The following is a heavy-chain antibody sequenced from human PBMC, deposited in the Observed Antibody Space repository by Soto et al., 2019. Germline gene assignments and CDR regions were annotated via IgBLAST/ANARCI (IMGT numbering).Heavy chain of an antibody. CDR2: IYYSGST. D-gene: IGHD5-18*01. V-gene: IGHV4-59*01. J-gene: IGHJ4*02. Sequence: QVQLQESGPALVKPSETLSLTCTVSGGSISSYYWSWIRQSPGKGLEWIGYIYYSGSTKYNPSLKSRVTISVDTSKNQFSLKLSSVTAADTAVYYCARGRGDTAMAWYYWGQGTLVTVSS. CDR3: ARGRGDTAMAWYY. CDR1: GGSISSYY.